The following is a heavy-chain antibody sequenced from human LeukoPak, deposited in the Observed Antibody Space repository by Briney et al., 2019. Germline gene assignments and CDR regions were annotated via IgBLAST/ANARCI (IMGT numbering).Heavy chain of an antibody. V-gene: IGHV3-23*01. CDR1: GFTFSSFD. CDR2: ISASGGST. CDR3: ARKSSSLGYYFDY. D-gene: IGHD6-6*01. Sequence: GGSLRLSCAASGFTFSSFDMNWVRQAPGKGLEWVSVISASGGSTYYADSVKGRFTISRDNAKNSLYLQMNSLRVADTAVYYCARKSSSLGYYFDYWGQGTLVTVSS. J-gene: IGHJ4*02.